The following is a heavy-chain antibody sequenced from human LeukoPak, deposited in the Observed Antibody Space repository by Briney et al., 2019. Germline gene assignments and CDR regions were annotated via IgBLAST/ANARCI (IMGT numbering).Heavy chain of an antibody. J-gene: IGHJ4*02. CDR3: ARRRWVRGPDVVNPFDY. Sequence: SETLSLTCTVSGGSINTPNYYWGWIRQTPGKGLEWIGNIFYSGGTYYSPSLTSRVTISLDTSKNQFSLKLSSVTAADTAVYYCARRRWVRGPDVVNPFDYWGQGTLVTVSS. D-gene: IGHD5-12*01. CDR1: GGSINTPNYY. CDR2: IFYSGGT. V-gene: IGHV4-39*01.